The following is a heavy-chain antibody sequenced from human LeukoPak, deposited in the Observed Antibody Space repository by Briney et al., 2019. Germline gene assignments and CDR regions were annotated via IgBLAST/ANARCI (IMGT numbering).Heavy chain of an antibody. CDR3: AKSVIPNSYQGTYYMDV. CDR2: IRHDETRI. D-gene: IGHD3-16*02. CDR1: GFTFSSYG. V-gene: IGHV3-30*02. Sequence: GGSLRLSCAASGFTFSSYGMHWVRQAPGEGLEWVAFIRHDETRIFYGDSVKGRLTISRDNSKNMVYLQLNSLSAEDTALYYCAKSVIPNSYQGTYYMDVWGKGTTVTVFS. J-gene: IGHJ6*03.